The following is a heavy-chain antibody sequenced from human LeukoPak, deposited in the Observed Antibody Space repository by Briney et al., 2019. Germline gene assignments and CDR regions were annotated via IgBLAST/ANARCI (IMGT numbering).Heavy chain of an antibody. V-gene: IGHV1-46*01. CDR2: INPSGGST. CDR1: GYTFTTYY. D-gene: IGHD2/OR15-2a*01. J-gene: IGHJ4*02. CDR3: AADDLNIGY. Sequence: GASVKVSCKASGYTFTTYYMHWVRQAPGQGLEWMGIINPSGGSTSYAQKFQGRVTITRDMSTSTAYMELSSLRSDDTAVYYCAADDLNIGYWGQGTLVTVSS.